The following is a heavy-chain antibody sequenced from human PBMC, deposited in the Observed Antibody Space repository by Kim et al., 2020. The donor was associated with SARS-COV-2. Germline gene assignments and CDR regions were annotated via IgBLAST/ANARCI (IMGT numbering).Heavy chain of an antibody. CDR3: ARDGGQNGDYVFYY. J-gene: IGHJ4*02. V-gene: IGHV1-69*04. D-gene: IGHD4-17*01. Sequence: AQKFQGRVTITADKSTSTAYMELSSLRSEDTAVYYCARDGGQNGDYVFYYWGQGTLVTVSS.